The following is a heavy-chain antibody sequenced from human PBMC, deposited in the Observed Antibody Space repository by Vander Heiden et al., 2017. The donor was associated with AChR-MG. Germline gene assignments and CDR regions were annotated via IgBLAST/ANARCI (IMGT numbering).Heavy chain of an antibody. CDR1: GFTFCSYW. D-gene: IGHD3-3*01. J-gene: IGHJ6*02. CDR3: AREKSGTFGSRYYYYGMDV. Sequence: EVQLVESGGGLVQPGGSLRLSCAASGFTFCSYWMNWVRQAPGKGLEWVANIKQDGSEKYYVDSVKGRITISRDNAKNSLYLQMNSLRAEETAVYYCAREKSGTFGSRYYYYGMDVWGQGTTVTVSS. V-gene: IGHV3-7*03. CDR2: IKQDGSEK.